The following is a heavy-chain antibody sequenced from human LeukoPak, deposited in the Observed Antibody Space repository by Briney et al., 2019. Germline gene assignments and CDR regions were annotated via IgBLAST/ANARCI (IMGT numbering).Heavy chain of an antibody. CDR1: GFSFSSYV. Sequence: PGGSLRLSCAASGFSFSSYVMSWVRQAPGKGLECVSAISDSGTNTYYADSVKGRFTISRDDSKNTLFLHINSLRVDDTAVYYCAKNAGRYSSGWYVDYWGQGTLVTVSS. CDR3: AKNAGRYSSGWYVDY. D-gene: IGHD6-19*01. CDR2: ISDSGTNT. V-gene: IGHV3-23*01. J-gene: IGHJ4*02.